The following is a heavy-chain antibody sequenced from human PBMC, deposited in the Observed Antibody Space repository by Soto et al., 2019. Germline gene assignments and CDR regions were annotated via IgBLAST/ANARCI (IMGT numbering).Heavy chain of an antibody. CDR1: GFTFSSYA. J-gene: IGHJ4*02. D-gene: IGHD3-22*01. V-gene: IGHV3-23*01. CDR2: ISGSGGST. Sequence: GGSLRLSCAASGFTFSSYAMSWVRQAPGKGLEWVSAISGSGGSTYYADSVKGRFTISRDNSKNTLYLQMNSLRAEDTAVYYCAKGPKTYYYDSSGYQDFDYWGQGTLVTVSS. CDR3: AKGPKTYYYDSSGYQDFDY.